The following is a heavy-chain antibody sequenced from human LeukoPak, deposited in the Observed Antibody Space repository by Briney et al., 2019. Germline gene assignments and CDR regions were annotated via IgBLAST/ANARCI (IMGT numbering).Heavy chain of an antibody. V-gene: IGHV3-23*01. CDR2: ISGSGSNA. D-gene: IGHD2-15*01. CDR1: GFTFSTYA. Sequence: GGSLSLSCAAPGFTFSTYAMSWVRQAPGKGLEWVSAISGSGSNAYYADSVKGRFTISRDNAKNTLSLQMNSLRAGDTAVYYCAKGGNCSGGSCYLGLDFWGQGTLVTVSS. J-gene: IGHJ4*02. CDR3: AKGGNCSGGSCYLGLDF.